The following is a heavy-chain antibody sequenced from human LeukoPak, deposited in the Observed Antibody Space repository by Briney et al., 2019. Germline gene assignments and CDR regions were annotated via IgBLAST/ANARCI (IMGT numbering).Heavy chain of an antibody. CDR1: GDSISSGYY. Sequence: SETLSLTCSVPGDSISSGYYWGWIRQPPGKGLEWIGSIYYSGSTYYNPSLKSRVTISIDTSKNQFSLKLSSVTAADTAVYYCARRKYCSNTNCRVYNWFDPWGQGTLVTVSS. J-gene: IGHJ5*02. CDR2: IYYSGST. D-gene: IGHD2-2*01. V-gene: IGHV4-38-2*02. CDR3: ARRKYCSNTNCRVYNWFDP.